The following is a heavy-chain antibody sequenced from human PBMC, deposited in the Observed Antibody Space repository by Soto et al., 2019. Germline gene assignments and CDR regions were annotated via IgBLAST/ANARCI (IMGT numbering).Heavy chain of an antibody. CDR3: AREDFYNGMDV. CDR1: GGSITSDY. Sequence: QVQLQESGPGLVKPSETLSLTCTVSGGSITSDYWSWIRQPPGKGLEWIGYIRYSGSTNYSPSLKSRVAISVDTSKSQFSLKLSSVTAAETAVYYCAREDFYNGMDVWGQGTTVTVSS. J-gene: IGHJ6*02. CDR2: IRYSGST. V-gene: IGHV4-59*01.